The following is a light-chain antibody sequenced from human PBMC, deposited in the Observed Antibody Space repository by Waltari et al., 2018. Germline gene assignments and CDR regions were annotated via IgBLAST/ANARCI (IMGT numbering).Light chain of an antibody. Sequence: DIVMTQSPLSLPVTPGEPASISCRSSQRLLHSTGYNYLDWYLQKPGQSPHLLIYMGSHRASGVPDRFRGRGSGTEFTLNISRVQAEDVGVYYCRQALQIPLTFGGGTRVEIK. CDR1: QRLLHSTGYNY. CDR2: MGS. CDR3: RQALQIPLT. J-gene: IGKJ4*01. V-gene: IGKV2-28*01.